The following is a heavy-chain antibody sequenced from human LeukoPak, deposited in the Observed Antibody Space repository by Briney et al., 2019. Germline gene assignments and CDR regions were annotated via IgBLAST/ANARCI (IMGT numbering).Heavy chain of an antibody. CDR2: INHSGST. Sequence: PSETLSLTCAVYGGSFSGYYWSWIRQPPGKGLEWIGEINHSGSTNYNPSLKSRVTISVDTSKNQFSLKLSSVTAADTAVYYCARQPSGWSLVGFDPWGQGTLVTVSS. CDR1: GGSFSGYY. J-gene: IGHJ5*02. CDR3: ARQPSGWSLVGFDP. D-gene: IGHD6-19*01. V-gene: IGHV4-34*01.